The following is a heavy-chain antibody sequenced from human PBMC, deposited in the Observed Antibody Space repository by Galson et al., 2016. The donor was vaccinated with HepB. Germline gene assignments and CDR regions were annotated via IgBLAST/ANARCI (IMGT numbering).Heavy chain of an antibody. J-gene: IGHJ4*02. CDR3: ARASNYYGSGSYYNDY. CDR1: GGSISSGGYY. D-gene: IGHD3-10*01. Sequence: TLSLTCTVSGGSISSGGYYWSWIRQHPGKGLEWIGYIHYSGSTYYKPSLKSRVTISVDTSKNQFSLKLSSVTAADTAVYYCARASNYYGSGSYYNDYWGQGTLVTVSS. CDR2: IHYSGST. V-gene: IGHV4-31*03.